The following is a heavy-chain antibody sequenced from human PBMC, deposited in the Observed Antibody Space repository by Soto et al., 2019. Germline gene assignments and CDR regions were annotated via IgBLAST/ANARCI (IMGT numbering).Heavy chain of an antibody. D-gene: IGHD6-19*01. Sequence: GASVKVSCKASGGTFSSYAISWVRQAPGQGLEWMGGIIPIFGTANYAQKFQGRVTITTDTSTSTAYMELRSLRSDDTAVYYCAGISGWSGYGMDVWGQGTTVTVSS. CDR3: AGISGWSGYGMDV. J-gene: IGHJ6*02. CDR2: IIPIFGTA. CDR1: GGTFSSYA. V-gene: IGHV1-69*05.